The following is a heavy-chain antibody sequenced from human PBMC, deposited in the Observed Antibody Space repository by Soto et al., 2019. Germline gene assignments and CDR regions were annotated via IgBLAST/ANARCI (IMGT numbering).Heavy chain of an antibody. CDR1: GYTFTSYG. CDR3: ASVGIAAAFHLYGMDV. Sequence: QVQLVQSGAEVKKPGASVKVSCKASGYTFTSYGISWVRQAPGQGLEWMGWISAYNGNTNYAQKLQGRVTMTTDTSTSTAYMELRSLTSDDTAVYYCASVGIAAAFHLYGMDVWGQGTTVTVSS. V-gene: IGHV1-18*01. J-gene: IGHJ6*02. D-gene: IGHD6-13*01. CDR2: ISAYNGNT.